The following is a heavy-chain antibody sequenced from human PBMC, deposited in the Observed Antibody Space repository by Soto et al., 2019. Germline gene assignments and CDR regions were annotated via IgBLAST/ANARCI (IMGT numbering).Heavy chain of an antibody. D-gene: IGHD3-10*01. CDR2: ISSSSIYI. Sequence: GGSLRLSCAASGFTFSSYIMNWVRQAPGKGLEWVSSISSSSIYIYYADSVNGRFTISRDNAKNSLYLQMNSLRAEDTAVYYCARTNGSGSYTFDYWGQGTLVTVST. V-gene: IGHV3-21*01. CDR1: GFTFSSYI. CDR3: ARTNGSGSYTFDY. J-gene: IGHJ4*02.